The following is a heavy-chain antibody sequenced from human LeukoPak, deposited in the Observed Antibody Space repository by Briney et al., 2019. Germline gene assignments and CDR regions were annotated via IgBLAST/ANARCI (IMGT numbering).Heavy chain of an antibody. CDR2: IIPIFGTA. D-gene: IGHD5-12*01. CDR3: ARGPLEWLRSNWFDP. CDR1: GGTFSSYA. J-gene: IGHJ5*02. Sequence: ASVTVSCKASGGTFSSYAISWVRQAPGQGLEWMGGIIPIFGTANYAQKFQGRVTITADESTSTAYMELSSLRSEDTAVYYCARGPLEWLRSNWFDPWGQGTLVTVSS. V-gene: IGHV1-69*13.